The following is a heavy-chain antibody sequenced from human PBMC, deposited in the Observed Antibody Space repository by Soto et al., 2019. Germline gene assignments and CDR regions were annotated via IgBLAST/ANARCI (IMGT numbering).Heavy chain of an antibody. Sequence: SETLSLTWTVAGGSISGYDWSWIWQPPGKGLEWIGYIYDSGSTSYNPSLKSRVTMSVDTSKNQFSLNLRSVTAADTAFYFCARGRYGYGPYYWGQGTLVTVSS. CDR3: ARGRYGYGPYY. CDR2: IYDSGST. J-gene: IGHJ4*02. V-gene: IGHV4-59*01. D-gene: IGHD5-18*01. CDR1: GGSISGYD.